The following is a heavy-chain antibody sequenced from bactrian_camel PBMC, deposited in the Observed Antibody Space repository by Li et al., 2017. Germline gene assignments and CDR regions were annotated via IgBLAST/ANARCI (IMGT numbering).Heavy chain of an antibody. D-gene: IGHD2*01. CDR2: IDADGRS. Sequence: VESGGGSVQAGGSLTLSCTTSPVSYYWAWFRQSPGKEREGVAAIDADGRSYYKDSVKDRFTVSRDNAKNILFLQMNDLKIEDTSTYYRAVDYNCGSWLLTDKHLGQGTQVTVS. CDR1: PVSYY. CDR3: AVDYNCGSWLLTDKH. V-gene: IGHV3S55*01. J-gene: IGHJ4*01.